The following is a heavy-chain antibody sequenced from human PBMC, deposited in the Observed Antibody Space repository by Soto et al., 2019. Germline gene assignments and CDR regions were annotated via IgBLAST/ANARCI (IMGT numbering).Heavy chain of an antibody. CDR1: GGSFSGYY. J-gene: IGHJ4*02. V-gene: IGHV4-34*01. D-gene: IGHD2-8*02. CDR2: INHSGST. Sequence: QVQLQQWGAGLLKPSETLSLTCAVYGGSFSGYYWTWIRQPPGTGLEWIGEINHSGSTNYNPSLKGRVPISVDTPKNQFSLRRTSVTAADTAVYYCARDKITGLFDYWGQGTLVTVSS. CDR3: ARDKITGLFDY.